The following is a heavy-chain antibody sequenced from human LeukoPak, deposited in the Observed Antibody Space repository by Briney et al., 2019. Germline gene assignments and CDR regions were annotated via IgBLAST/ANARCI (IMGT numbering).Heavy chain of an antibody. Sequence: ASVKVSCKASGYTFTSYYMHWVRQAPGQGLEWMGIINPSGGSTNYAQKLQGRVTMTTDTSTSTAYMELRSLRSDDTAVYYCARDYPYYDYGDYWGQGTLVTVSS. V-gene: IGHV1-46*01. CDR3: ARDYPYYDYGDY. CDR2: INPSGGST. CDR1: GYTFTSYY. J-gene: IGHJ4*02. D-gene: IGHD3-10*01.